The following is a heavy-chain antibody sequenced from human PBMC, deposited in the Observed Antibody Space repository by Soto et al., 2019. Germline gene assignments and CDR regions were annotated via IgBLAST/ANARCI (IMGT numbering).Heavy chain of an antibody. J-gene: IGHJ3*02. V-gene: IGHV1-8*01. CDR3: ARGLGRFRAFDI. CDR1: GYTFTNYD. D-gene: IGHD3-16*01. Sequence: ASVKVSCKASGYTFTNYDINWVRQATGQGLEWMGWMNPNSGNTGYAQKFQGRVTVTRNTSIGTAYMELSSLRSEDTAVYYCARGLGRFRAFDIWGQGTMVTVSS. CDR2: MNPNSGNT.